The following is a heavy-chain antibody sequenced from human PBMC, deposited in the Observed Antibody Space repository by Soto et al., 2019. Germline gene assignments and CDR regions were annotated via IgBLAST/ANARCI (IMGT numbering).Heavy chain of an antibody. V-gene: IGHV1-69*13. CDR1: GGTFSSYA. D-gene: IGHD3-10*01. J-gene: IGHJ6*02. CDR3: ARYGITMVRGVKYYYYYYGMDV. Sequence: AASVKVSCKASGGTFSSYAISWVRQAPGQGLEWMGGIIPIFGTANYAQKFQGRVTITADESTSTAYMELSSLRSEDTAVYYCARYGITMVRGVKYYYYYYGMDVWGQGTTVTVSS. CDR2: IIPIFGTA.